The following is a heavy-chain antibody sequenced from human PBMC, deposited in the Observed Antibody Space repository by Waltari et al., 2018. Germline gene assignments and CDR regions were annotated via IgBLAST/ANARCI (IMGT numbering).Heavy chain of an antibody. Sequence: EVQLVESGGGLVKPGGSLRLSCAASGFTFSNYGMNWVRQAPGKGLEWVSSISGTTSYIYYADSVRGRFTIPRDNAKNSLFLQMNSLRAEDTAVYYCARGVVDSWGQGTLVTVSS. J-gene: IGHJ4*02. V-gene: IGHV3-21*01. CDR3: ARGVVDS. CDR2: ISGTTSYI. CDR1: GFTFSNYG.